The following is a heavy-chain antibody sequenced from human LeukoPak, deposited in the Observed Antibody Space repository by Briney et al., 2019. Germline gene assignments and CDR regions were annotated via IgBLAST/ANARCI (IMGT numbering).Heavy chain of an antibody. Sequence: PGGSLRLSCAASGFTFSNYAMSWVRQAPGKGLEWVSAISGSGGSTYYADSVKGRFTISRDNSKNTLYLQMNSLRAEDTAVYYCAKDQISKGFWSGYGYWGQGTLVTVSS. CDR3: AKDQISKGFWSGYGY. CDR2: ISGSGGST. CDR1: GFTFSNYA. J-gene: IGHJ4*02. V-gene: IGHV3-23*01. D-gene: IGHD3-3*01.